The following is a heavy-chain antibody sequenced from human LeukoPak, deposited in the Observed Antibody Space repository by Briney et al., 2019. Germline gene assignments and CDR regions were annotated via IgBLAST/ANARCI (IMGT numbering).Heavy chain of an antibody. Sequence: PSETLSLTCTVSGGSISSYYWSWIRQPPGKGLEWIGYVYYTGSTNYNPSLKSRVTMSIDTSKNQFSLRLSSVTAADTAVYYCASGYGDYWFDPWGQGTLVTVSS. D-gene: IGHD4-17*01. CDR1: GGSISSYY. CDR3: ASGYGDYWFDP. CDR2: VYYTGST. V-gene: IGHV4-59*01. J-gene: IGHJ5*02.